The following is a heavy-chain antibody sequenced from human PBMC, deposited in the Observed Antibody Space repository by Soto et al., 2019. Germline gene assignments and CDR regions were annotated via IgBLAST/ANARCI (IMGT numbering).Heavy chain of an antibody. Sequence: EVQVVESGGGLVQPGDSLRLSCAASGFTFSRHWMSWVRQAPGRGLEWVANINYDGSEKNFVDSVKGRFTISRDTAKNSLYLPMNSLRVEDTAIYYCVRDRDWALDYWGQGTLVTVSS. CDR2: INYDGSEK. J-gene: IGHJ4*02. CDR3: VRDRDWALDY. V-gene: IGHV3-7*04. CDR1: GFTFSRHW. D-gene: IGHD3-9*01.